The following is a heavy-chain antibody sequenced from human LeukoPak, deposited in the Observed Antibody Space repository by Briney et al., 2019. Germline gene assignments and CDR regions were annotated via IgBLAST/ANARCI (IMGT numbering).Heavy chain of an antibody. CDR1: GFTFNSYS. CDR2: ISGSGSYI. V-gene: IGHV3-21*01. Sequence: GGSLRLSCAASGFTFNSYSMNWVRQAPGKGLEWVSSISGSGSYIYYADSVKGRFTISRDNTKNSLFLQMNRLRAEDTAVYYCGRAPVAGPSLIDYWGQGTLVTVSS. J-gene: IGHJ4*02. D-gene: IGHD2-21*01. CDR3: GRAPVAGPSLIDY.